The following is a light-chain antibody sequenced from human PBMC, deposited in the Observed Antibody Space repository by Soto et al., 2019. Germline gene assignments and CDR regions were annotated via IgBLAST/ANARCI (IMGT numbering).Light chain of an antibody. J-gene: IGLJ2*01. Sequence: QSVLTQPASVSGSPGHSITISCTGTSSDVGGYNYVSWYQQHPGKAPKLMIYDVSNRPSGVSNRFSGSKSGNTASLTISGLQAEDEADYYCSSYTSSSVVFGGGTQLTVL. CDR2: DVS. CDR1: SSDVGGYNY. V-gene: IGLV2-14*01. CDR3: SSYTSSSVV.